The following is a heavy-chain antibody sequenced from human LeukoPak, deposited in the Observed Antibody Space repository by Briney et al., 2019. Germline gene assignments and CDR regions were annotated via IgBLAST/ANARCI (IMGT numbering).Heavy chain of an antibody. CDR3: VRDITIFGVVSDAFDI. CDR1: GYTFNSYY. V-gene: IGHV1-46*02. D-gene: IGHD3-3*01. J-gene: IGHJ3*02. CDR2: INPSGGST. Sequence: EASVKVSCKASGYTFNSYYVHWVRQAPGQGLEWMGIINPSGGSTSYAQKFQGRVTMTRDTSTSTVYMELSSLRSDDTAVYYCVRDITIFGVVSDAFDIWGQGTMVTVSS.